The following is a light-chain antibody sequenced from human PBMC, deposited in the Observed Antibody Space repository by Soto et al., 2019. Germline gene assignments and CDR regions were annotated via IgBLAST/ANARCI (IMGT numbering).Light chain of an antibody. J-gene: IGKJ5*01. CDR3: QQHDTRPTMT. Sequence: IQGTQSPSSLSASAGESVPITCRASQDIDNYLNWYQHRPGEAPPLLIYAASYLETGVSPRFSGSGSGTDFSFTITNLRPEDSGTYYCQQHDTRPTMTFGQGTRLENK. V-gene: IGKV1-33*01. CDR1: QDIDNY. CDR2: AAS.